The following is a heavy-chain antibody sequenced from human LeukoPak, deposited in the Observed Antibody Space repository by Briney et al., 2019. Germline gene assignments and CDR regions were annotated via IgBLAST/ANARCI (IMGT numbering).Heavy chain of an antibody. V-gene: IGHV4-30-4*01. D-gene: IGHD3-22*01. J-gene: IGHJ5*02. CDR2: MYYSGST. CDR3: ARPYYYDSRIDP. Sequence: SQTLSLTCTVSGGSISNGDYYWSWIRQPPGKGLEWIAYMYYSGSTYYNPSLKSRVTMSADTSKNQLSLKLSSVTAADTAVYYCARPYYYDSRIDPWGQGILVTVSS. CDR1: GGSISNGDYY.